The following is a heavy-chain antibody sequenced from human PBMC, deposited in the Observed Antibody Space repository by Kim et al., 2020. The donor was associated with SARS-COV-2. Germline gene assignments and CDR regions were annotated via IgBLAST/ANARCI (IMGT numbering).Heavy chain of an antibody. V-gene: IGHV3-7*01. Sequence: GGSLRLSCAASGFTFSSYWMSWVRQAPGKGLEWVANIKQDGSEKYYVDSVKGRFTISRDNAKNSLYLQMNSLRAEDTAVYYCARVDCSSTSCDFSASYYYYYMDVWGKGTTVTVSS. D-gene: IGHD2-2*01. CDR3: ARVDCSSTSCDFSASYYYYYMDV. CDR1: GFTFSSYW. CDR2: IKQDGSEK. J-gene: IGHJ6*03.